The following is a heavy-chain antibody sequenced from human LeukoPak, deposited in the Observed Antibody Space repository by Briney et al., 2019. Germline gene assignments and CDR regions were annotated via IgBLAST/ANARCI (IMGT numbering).Heavy chain of an antibody. D-gene: IGHD2-21*02. J-gene: IGHJ4*02. CDR1: GGSISSGSYY. CDR2: IYSSGST. Sequence: SQTLSLTCTVSGGSISSGSYYWSWIRQPAGKGLEWIGRIYSSGSTNYNPSLKSRVTISLDTSKNQFSLKLSSVTAADTAVYYCARGSVVVTAPSGIDYWGQGTLVTVSS. CDR3: ARGSVVVTAPSGIDY. V-gene: IGHV4-61*02.